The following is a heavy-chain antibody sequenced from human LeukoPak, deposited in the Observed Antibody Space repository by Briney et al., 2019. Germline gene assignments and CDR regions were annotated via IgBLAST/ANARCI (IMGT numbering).Heavy chain of an antibody. Sequence: ASVKVSCKASGYTFTSYYMHWVRQAPGQGLEWMGIINPSGGSTSYAQKFQGRVTMTRDMSTSTVYMELSSLRSEDTAVYYCARWPRIGGYSYGEAFDIWGQGTMVTVSS. J-gene: IGHJ3*02. V-gene: IGHV1-46*01. CDR2: INPSGGST. D-gene: IGHD5-18*01. CDR1: GYTFTSYY. CDR3: ARWPRIGGYSYGEAFDI.